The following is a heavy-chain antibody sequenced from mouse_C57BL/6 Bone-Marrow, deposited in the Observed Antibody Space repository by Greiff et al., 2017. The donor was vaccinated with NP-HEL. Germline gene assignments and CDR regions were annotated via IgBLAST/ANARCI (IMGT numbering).Heavy chain of an antibody. CDR3: ARKGRDYGSSSFDY. CDR1: GYTFTSYW. V-gene: IGHV1-69*01. CDR2: IDPSDSYT. Sequence: VQLQQPGAELVMPGASVKLSCKASGYTFTSYWMHWVKQRPGQGLEWIGEIDPSDSYTNYNQKFKGKSTLTVDKSSSTAYMQLSSLTSEDSAVYYCARKGRDYGSSSFDYWGQGTTLTVSS. D-gene: IGHD1-1*01. J-gene: IGHJ2*01.